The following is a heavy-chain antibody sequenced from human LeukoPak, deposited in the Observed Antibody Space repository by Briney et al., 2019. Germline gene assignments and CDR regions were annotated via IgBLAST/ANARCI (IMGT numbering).Heavy chain of an antibody. CDR3: ARLYYDFWSGSIPGWFDP. J-gene: IGHJ5*02. Sequence: SETLSLTCTVSGGSISSGGYYWSWIRQPPGKGLEWIGCIYYSGSTYYNPSLKSRVTISVDTSKNQFSLKLSSVTAADTAVYYCARLYYDFWSGSIPGWFDPWGQGTLVTVSS. D-gene: IGHD3-3*01. CDR2: IYYSGST. CDR1: GGSISSGGYY. V-gene: IGHV4-30-4*08.